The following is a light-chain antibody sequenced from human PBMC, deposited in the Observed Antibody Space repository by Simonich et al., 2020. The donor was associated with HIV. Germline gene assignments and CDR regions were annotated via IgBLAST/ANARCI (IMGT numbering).Light chain of an antibody. CDR2: EGS. J-gene: IGLJ3*02. V-gene: IGLV2-23*01. CDR1: SSDVGRYNL. Sequence: QSALTQPASVSGSPGQSITISCTGTSSDVGRYNLVSWYQQNPGKAPKLMIYEGSKRPSGFSNRFSGSKSGNTASLTISGLQAEDEADYYCCSYAGSSTWVFGGGTRLTVL. CDR3: CSYAGSSTWV.